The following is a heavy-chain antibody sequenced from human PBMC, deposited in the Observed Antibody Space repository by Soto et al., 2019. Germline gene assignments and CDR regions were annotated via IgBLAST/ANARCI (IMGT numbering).Heavy chain of an antibody. CDR1: GFTFSSYA. CDR3: AKRVAADDAFDI. D-gene: IGHD6-13*01. CDR2: ISGSGGST. Sequence: GGSLRLSCAASGFTFSSYAMSWVRQAPGKGLEWVSAISGSGGSTYYADSVKGRFTISRDNSKNTLYLQMNGLRAEDTAVYYCAKRVAADDAFDIWGQGTMVAVSS. J-gene: IGHJ3*02. V-gene: IGHV3-23*01.